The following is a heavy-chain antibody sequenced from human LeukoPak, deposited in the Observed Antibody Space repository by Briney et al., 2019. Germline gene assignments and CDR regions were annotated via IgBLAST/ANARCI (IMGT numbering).Heavy chain of an antibody. D-gene: IGHD4-17*01. J-gene: IGHJ4*02. CDR1: GGSISSYY. Sequence: AETLSLTGTVSGGSISSYYWSWIRQRPGKGLEWIGYAADSGSTNYNPSLKSRVTISVDSSTNQFSLRLTSVTAADTAIYYCAPMTTVTMYSYFFDSWGQGTLLTVSS. V-gene: IGHV4-59*03. CDR2: AADSGST. CDR3: APMTTVTMYSYFFDS.